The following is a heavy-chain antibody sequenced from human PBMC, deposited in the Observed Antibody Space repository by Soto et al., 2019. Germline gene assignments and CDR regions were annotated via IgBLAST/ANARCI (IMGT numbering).Heavy chain of an antibody. CDR3: ARDKRDLRVLEWSYYFDF. Sequence: QVQLVESGGGVVQPGRSLRLSCAASGFTFSSYAMHWVRQAPGKGLEWVAVISYDGSNKYYADSVKGRFTISRDNSKNTLYLQMTSLRAEDTAVYYCARDKRDLRVLEWSYYFDFWGQGTLVTVSS. D-gene: IGHD3-3*01. V-gene: IGHV3-30-3*01. J-gene: IGHJ4*02. CDR1: GFTFSSYA. CDR2: ISYDGSNK.